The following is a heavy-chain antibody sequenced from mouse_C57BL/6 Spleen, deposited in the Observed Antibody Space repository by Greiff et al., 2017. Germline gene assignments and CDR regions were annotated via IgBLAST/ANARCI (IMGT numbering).Heavy chain of an antibody. J-gene: IGHJ3*01. D-gene: IGHD1-1*01. Sequence: QVTLKVSGPGILQSSQTLSLTCSFSGFSLSTSGMGVRWIRQPSGKGLEWLAHIYWDDDKRYNPSLKSRLTISKDTSRNQVFITVTSVDTADTATYYWARRKGGYGSTWFAYWGQGTLVTVSA. CDR1: GFSLSTSGMG. CDR2: IYWDDDK. CDR3: ARRKGGYGSTWFAY. V-gene: IGHV8-12*01.